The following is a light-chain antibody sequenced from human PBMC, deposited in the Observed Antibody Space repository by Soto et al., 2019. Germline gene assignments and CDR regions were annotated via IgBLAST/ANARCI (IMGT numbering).Light chain of an antibody. CDR3: QQYDNLLPIT. Sequence: IQMTPSPSSLSASVGDRVTITCQASQDISKNLNWYQQKPGKAPKLLIYDASSLQTGVPSRFSGSGSATHVTFTISSLQPEDVATYYCQQYDNLLPITFGQGTRPEIK. CDR1: QDISKN. CDR2: DAS. J-gene: IGKJ5*01. V-gene: IGKV1-33*01.